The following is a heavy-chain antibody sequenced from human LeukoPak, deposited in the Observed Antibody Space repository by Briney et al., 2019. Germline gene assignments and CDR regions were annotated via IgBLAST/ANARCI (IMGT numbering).Heavy chain of an antibody. J-gene: IGHJ3*02. V-gene: IGHV4-59*08. CDR1: GGSISSYY. CDR3: AGSILTDGIPGAFDI. CDR2: IYYSGST. D-gene: IGHD3-9*01. Sequence: PSETLSLTCTVSGGSISSYYWSWIRQPPGKGLEWIGYIYYSGSTNYNPSLKRRVTISVDTSKNQFSLKLSSVTAADTAVYYCAGSILTDGIPGAFDIWGQGTMVTVSS.